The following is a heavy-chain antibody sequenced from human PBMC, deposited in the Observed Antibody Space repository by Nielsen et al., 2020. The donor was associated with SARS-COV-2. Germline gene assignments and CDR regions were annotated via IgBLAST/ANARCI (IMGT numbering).Heavy chain of an antibody. Sequence: GESLKISCAASGFTFSSYAMSWVRQAPGKGLEWVSTISGSGDRTYYTDSVKGRFTISRDNSKNTLRLQMNSLSVEDTAVYYCAKGPRGSGSYAVDYWGQGTLVTVSS. D-gene: IGHD3-10*01. J-gene: IGHJ4*02. CDR2: ISGSGDRT. V-gene: IGHV3-23*01. CDR3: AKGPRGSGSYAVDY. CDR1: GFTFSSYA.